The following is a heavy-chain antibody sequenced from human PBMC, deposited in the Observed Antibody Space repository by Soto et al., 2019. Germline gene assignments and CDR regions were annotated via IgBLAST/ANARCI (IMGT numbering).Heavy chain of an antibody. CDR2: IYWDDDK. Sequence: QITLEESGPTLVKPTQTLTLTCTFSGFSLTTDAVGVGWIRQPPGKALEWLALIYWDDDKRYSPGQKSRLTITKDASRNQVVLTLTNMDPADTATYYCAHVYWVAAGIRYYFDYWGQGTLVTVSS. CDR3: AHVYWVAAGIRYYFDY. V-gene: IGHV2-5*02. CDR1: GFSLTTDAVG. J-gene: IGHJ4*02. D-gene: IGHD1-1*01.